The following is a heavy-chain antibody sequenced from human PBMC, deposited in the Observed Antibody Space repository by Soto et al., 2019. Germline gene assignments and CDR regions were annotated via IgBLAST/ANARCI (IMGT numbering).Heavy chain of an antibody. J-gene: IGHJ4*02. Sequence: GASVTVSCKASGYTSTSYGISWVRQAPGQGLEWMEWISGYNGDTNYAQRLQGRVTMTTDTSTSTAYMELRSLRSDDTAVYYCARGGSATYSFDYWGQGTLVTVSS. CDR2: ISGYNGDT. CDR1: GYTSTSYG. CDR3: ARGGSATYSFDY. D-gene: IGHD3-10*01. V-gene: IGHV1-18*01.